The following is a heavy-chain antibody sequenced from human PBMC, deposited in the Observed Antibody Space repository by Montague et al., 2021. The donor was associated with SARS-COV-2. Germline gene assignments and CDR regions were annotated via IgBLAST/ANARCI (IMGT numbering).Heavy chain of an antibody. V-gene: IGHV4-59*01. D-gene: IGHD2-21*01. J-gene: IGHJ6*02. Sequence: SETLSLTCNVAGGSTSGYNWSWIRQPPGKGLQWIGSMYNSENTSYNPSLKSRVTISVDTSKKQFSLRLSSVTAADTAVYFCARGINSAGSYYYHLDVWGQGTTVTVSS. CDR1: GGSTSGYN. CDR2: MYNSENT. CDR3: ARGINSAGSYYYHLDV.